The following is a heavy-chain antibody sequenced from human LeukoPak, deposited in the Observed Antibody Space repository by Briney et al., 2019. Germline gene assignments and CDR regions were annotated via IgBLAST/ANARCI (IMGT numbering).Heavy chain of an antibody. CDR2: ISYDGSNK. D-gene: IGHD3-22*01. CDR3: ATDFYDST. J-gene: IGHJ5*02. CDR1: GFTFSSYA. V-gene: IGHV3-30*04. Sequence: GGSLRLSCAASGFTFSSYAMHWVRQAPGKGLEWVAVISYDGSNKYYADSVKGRFTISRDNSKNTLYLQMNSLRAEDTAVYYRATDFYDSTWGQGTLVTVSS.